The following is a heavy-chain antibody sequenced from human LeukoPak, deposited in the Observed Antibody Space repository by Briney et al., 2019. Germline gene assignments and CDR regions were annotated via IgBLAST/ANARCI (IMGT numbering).Heavy chain of an antibody. V-gene: IGHV3-23*01. CDR1: GFTFNSYA. CDR2: ISGSGGSS. J-gene: IGHJ4*02. D-gene: IGHD6-13*01. CDR3: AKEGGIAAVQYQFDY. Sequence: GGSLRLSCAASGFTFNSYAMSWVRQAPGKGLEWVSTISGSGGSSYYADSVKGRFTISRDNSKNTLYLQMNSVRAEDTAVYYCAKEGGIAAVQYQFDYWGQGTLVTVSS.